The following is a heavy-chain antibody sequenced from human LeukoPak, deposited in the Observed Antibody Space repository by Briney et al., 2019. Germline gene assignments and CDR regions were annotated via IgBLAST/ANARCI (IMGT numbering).Heavy chain of an antibody. D-gene: IGHD5-18*01. CDR2: ISGSGGST. Sequence: GGSLRLSCAAPGFTFSSYAMSWVRQAPGKGLDWVSVISGSGGSTYYADSVKGRFTISRDNSENTLYLQMNSLRAEDTAIYYCAKDNGRGYSYGYIDYWGQGTLVTVYS. V-gene: IGHV3-23*01. CDR3: AKDNGRGYSYGYIDY. CDR1: GFTFSSYA. J-gene: IGHJ4*02.